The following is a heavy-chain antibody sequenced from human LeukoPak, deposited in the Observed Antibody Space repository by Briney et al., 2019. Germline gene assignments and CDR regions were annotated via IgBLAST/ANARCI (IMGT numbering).Heavy chain of an antibody. D-gene: IGHD1-1*01. Sequence: SETLSLTCTVSGGSISSSSYYWGWIRQPPGKGLDWIGTIYYSGTTYYNPSFTSRVTISVDTSKNQFSLKLSSVTAADAAVYYCARDQDGTDSLAFDIWGQGTMVTVSS. CDR2: IYYSGTT. J-gene: IGHJ3*02. V-gene: IGHV4-39*01. CDR3: ARDQDGTDSLAFDI. CDR1: GGSISSSSYY.